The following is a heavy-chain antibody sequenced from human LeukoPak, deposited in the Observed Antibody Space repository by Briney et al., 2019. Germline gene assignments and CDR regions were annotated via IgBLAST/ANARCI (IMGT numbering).Heavy chain of an antibody. CDR3: SRGDSTAADY. CDR1: GFTFSSYA. D-gene: IGHD2/OR15-2a*01. Sequence: GGSLRLSCAASGFTFSSYAAHWVRQAPGKGLEWVAVISNDGSLKYYADSVKGRFTISRDNAKNSLYLQMNSLRAEDTAVYYCSRGDSTAADYWGQGTLVTVSS. J-gene: IGHJ4*02. CDR2: ISNDGSLK. V-gene: IGHV3-30*04.